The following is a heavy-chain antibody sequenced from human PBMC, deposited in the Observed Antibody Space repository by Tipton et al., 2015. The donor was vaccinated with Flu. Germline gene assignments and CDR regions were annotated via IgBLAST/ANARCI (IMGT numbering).Heavy chain of an antibody. D-gene: IGHD3-3*01. Sequence: TLSLTCTVSGGSISSYYWSWIRQPPGKGLEWIGYIYYSGSTNYNPSLTSRVTISVDTSKNQFSLKLTSVTAADTAVYYCARVPLSGDMDVWGQGTTVTVSS. CDR2: IYYSGST. J-gene: IGHJ6*02. CDR1: GGSISSYY. V-gene: IGHV4-59*01. CDR3: ARVPLSGDMDV.